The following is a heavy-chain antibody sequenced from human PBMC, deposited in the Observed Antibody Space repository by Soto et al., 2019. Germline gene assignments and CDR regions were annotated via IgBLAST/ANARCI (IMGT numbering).Heavy chain of an antibody. V-gene: IGHV1-46*01. CDR1: GYTFTSYY. J-gene: IGHJ3*02. CDR3: AREGRPDIVVVVAARDAFDI. Sequence: VASVKVSCKASGYTFTSYYMHWVRQAPGQGLEWMGIINPSGGSTSYAQKFQGRVTMTRDTSTSTVYMELSSLRSEDTAVYYCAREGRPDIVVVVAARDAFDIWGQGTMVTV. D-gene: IGHD2-15*01. CDR2: INPSGGST.